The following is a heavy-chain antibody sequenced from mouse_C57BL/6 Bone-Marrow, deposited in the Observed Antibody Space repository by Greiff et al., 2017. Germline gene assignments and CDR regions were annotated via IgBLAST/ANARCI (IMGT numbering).Heavy chain of an antibody. Sequence: DVHLVESGGGLVKPGGSLKLSCAASGFTFSSYAMSWVRQTPEKRLEWVATISDGGSYTYYPDNVKGRFTISRDNAKNNLYLQMSHLKSEDTAMXYCARDLLCYYGFDYWGQGTTLTVSS. D-gene: IGHD1-1*01. CDR2: ISDGGSYT. CDR1: GFTFSSYA. J-gene: IGHJ2*01. CDR3: ARDLLCYYGFDY. V-gene: IGHV5-4*01.